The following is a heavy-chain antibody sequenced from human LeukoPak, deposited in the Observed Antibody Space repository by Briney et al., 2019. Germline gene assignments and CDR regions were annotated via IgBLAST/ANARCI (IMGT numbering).Heavy chain of an antibody. Sequence: PGGSLRLSCAASGFTFSSYAMSWVRQPPGKGLEWVSTISGSGGSTYYADSVKGRFTISRDNSKSTLYLQVNSLRADDTAVYYCAKVPIQYSDSFEVYLDYWGQGTLVTVSS. CDR3: AKVPIQYSDSFEVYLDY. CDR2: ISGSGGST. V-gene: IGHV3-23*01. D-gene: IGHD3-3*01. CDR1: GFTFSSYA. J-gene: IGHJ4*02.